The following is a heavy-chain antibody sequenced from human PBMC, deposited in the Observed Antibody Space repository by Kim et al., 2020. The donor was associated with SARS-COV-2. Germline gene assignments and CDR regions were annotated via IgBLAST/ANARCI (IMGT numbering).Heavy chain of an antibody. D-gene: IGHD6-19*01. CDR1: GFTFSSYA. V-gene: IGHV3-23*01. CDR3: AKKRGSGWSHDY. CDR2: ISGSGGST. J-gene: IGHJ4*02. Sequence: GGSLRLSCAASGFTFSSYAMSWVRQAPGKGLEWVSAISGSGGSTYYADSVKGRFTISRDNSRNTLYLQMNSLRAEDTAVYYCAKKRGSGWSHDYWGQGTLVTVSS.